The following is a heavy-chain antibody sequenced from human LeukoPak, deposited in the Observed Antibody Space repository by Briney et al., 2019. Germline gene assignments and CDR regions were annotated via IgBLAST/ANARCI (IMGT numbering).Heavy chain of an antibody. CDR3: ARERWQVWSQFDY. D-gene: IGHD3-10*01. V-gene: IGHV3-23*01. CDR1: GFTSDSYA. Sequence: GGSLRLSCVASGFTSDSYAMSWVRQAPGKGPEWVSVISYNGGRILYADSVKGRFTISRDNSENTLYLQMNSLRAEDTAIYYCARERWQVWSQFDYWGQGTLVTVSS. CDR2: ISYNGGRI. J-gene: IGHJ4*02.